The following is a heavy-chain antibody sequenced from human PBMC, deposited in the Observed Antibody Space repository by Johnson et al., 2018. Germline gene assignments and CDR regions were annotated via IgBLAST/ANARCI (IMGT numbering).Heavy chain of an antibody. J-gene: IGHJ1*01. V-gene: IGHV1-69*04. CDR2: IIPILGIA. CDR3: AREPSYYDSSGYYPEYFQH. CDR1: GGTFSSYA. D-gene: IGHD3-22*01. Sequence: QVQLVQSGAEVKKPGSSVEVSCKASGGTFSSYAISWVRQAPGQGLEWMGRIIPILGIANYAQKFQGRGTITADKSTSPAYMELSSLRSEDTAGYYCAREPSYYDSSGYYPEYFQHWGQGTLVTVSS.